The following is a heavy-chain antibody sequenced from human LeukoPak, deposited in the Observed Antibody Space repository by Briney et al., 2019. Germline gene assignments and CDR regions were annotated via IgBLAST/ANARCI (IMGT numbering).Heavy chain of an antibody. CDR1: GGTFISYA. J-gene: IGHJ4*02. V-gene: IGHV1-69*13. D-gene: IGHD3-22*01. CDR3: ARPKTYYYEDTDLKVWVRGPLDY. Sequence: SVKVSCKASGGTFISYAISWVRQAPGQGLEWMGGIIPFFRTPNYAQRFQDRVTISADESTSTFYMELRSLRSEDTAVYYCARPKTYYYEDTDLKVWVRGPLDYWGQGTLVTVSS. CDR2: IIPFFRTP.